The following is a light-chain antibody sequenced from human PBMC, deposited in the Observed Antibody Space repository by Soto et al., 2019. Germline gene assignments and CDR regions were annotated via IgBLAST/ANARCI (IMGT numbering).Light chain of an antibody. J-gene: IGKJ1*01. CDR2: GAS. V-gene: IGKV3-15*01. Sequence: EIVMTQSPATLSVSPGERATLSCRASQSVSSNLAWYQQKPGQAPMLLIYGASTRATGIPARFSGSGSWTEFTLTISSLQSEDFAVYYCQQYNNLPRPLGQGPKVEIK. CDR1: QSVSSN. CDR3: QQYNNLPRP.